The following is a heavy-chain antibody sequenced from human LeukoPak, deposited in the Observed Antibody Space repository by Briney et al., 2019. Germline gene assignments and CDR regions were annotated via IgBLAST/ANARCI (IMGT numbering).Heavy chain of an antibody. J-gene: IGHJ6*03. CDR3: ARDSPITMVRGLYYYYMDV. CDR2: IIPIFGTA. CDR1: GGTFSSYA. D-gene: IGHD3-10*01. V-gene: IGHV1-69*01. Sequence: GSSVKVSCKASGGTFSSYAISWVRQAPGQGLEWMGGIIPIFGTANYAQKFQGRVTITGDESTSTAYMELSSLRSEDTAVYYCARDSPITMVRGLYYYYMDVWGKGATVTVSS.